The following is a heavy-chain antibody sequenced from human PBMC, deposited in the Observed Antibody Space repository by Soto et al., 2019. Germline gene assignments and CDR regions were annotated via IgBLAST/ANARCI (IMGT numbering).Heavy chain of an antibody. CDR1: RGSINSYY. Sequence: SETLSLTCTVSRGSINSYYWNWIRQPPGKGLEWIGYIYYSGTTYYNPSLKSRLTISIDTSKKQFSLRLTSVTAADTAVYYCATYDSSGLAFWGQGTLVTVSS. CDR3: ATYDSSGLAF. V-gene: IGHV4-59*08. J-gene: IGHJ4*02. D-gene: IGHD3-22*01. CDR2: IYYSGTT.